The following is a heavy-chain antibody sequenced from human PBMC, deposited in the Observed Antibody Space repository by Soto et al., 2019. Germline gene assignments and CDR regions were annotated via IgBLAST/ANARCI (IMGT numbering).Heavy chain of an antibody. CDR2: IYFRGST. CDR1: GGSDSSGTYF. J-gene: IGHJ6*02. Sequence: PSETLSLTCTVSGGSDSSGTYFWSWIRQSPGKRLEWIAYIYFRGSTNYNPSLKSRATISVDTSKSQVSLTLTSVTAADEAVHYCARSPNYYYYGFDVWGQGTTVTVSS. V-gene: IGHV4-61*01. CDR3: ARSPNYYYYGFDV. D-gene: IGHD3-10*01.